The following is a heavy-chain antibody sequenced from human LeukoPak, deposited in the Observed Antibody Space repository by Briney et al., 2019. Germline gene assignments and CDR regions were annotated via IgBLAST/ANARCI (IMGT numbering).Heavy chain of an antibody. CDR2: IYPGDSDT. Sequence: GESLKISCKGSGYIFSTYWIGWVRQMPGKGLEWMGIIYPGDSDTRYSPSFQGQVTISADKSISTAFLHWSSLKASDTAMYYCARPGYCSTTSCSAIDYWGQGTLVTVSS. J-gene: IGHJ4*02. D-gene: IGHD2-2*01. CDR1: GYIFSTYW. V-gene: IGHV5-51*01. CDR3: ARPGYCSTTSCSAIDY.